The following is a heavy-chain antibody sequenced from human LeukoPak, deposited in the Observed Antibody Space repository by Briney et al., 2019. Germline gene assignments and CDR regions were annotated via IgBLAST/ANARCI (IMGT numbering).Heavy chain of an antibody. CDR3: ARDWAAPLCYYGMDV. CDR1: GFTFSSYD. V-gene: IGHV3-48*03. J-gene: IGHJ6*02. D-gene: IGHD2-15*01. CDR2: ISSSGSTI. Sequence: GGSLRLSCAASGFTFSSYDMNWVRQAPGKGLEWVSYISSSGSTIYYADSVKGRFTISRDNAKNSLYLQMNSLRAEDKAVYYCARDWAAPLCYYGMDVWGQETTVTVSS.